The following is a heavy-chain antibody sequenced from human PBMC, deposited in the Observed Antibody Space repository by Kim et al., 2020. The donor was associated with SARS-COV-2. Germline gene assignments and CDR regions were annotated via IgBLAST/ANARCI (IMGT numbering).Heavy chain of an antibody. CDR3: ARDPDYGDRYFDY. CDR1: GGTFSSYA. CDR2: IIPILGIA. V-gene: IGHV1-69*04. Sequence: SVKVSCKASGGTFSSYAISWVRQAPGQGLEWMGRIIPILGIANYAQKFQGRVTITADKSTSTAYMELSSLRSEDTAVYYCARDPDYGDRYFDYWGQGTLVTVSS. D-gene: IGHD4-17*01. J-gene: IGHJ4*02.